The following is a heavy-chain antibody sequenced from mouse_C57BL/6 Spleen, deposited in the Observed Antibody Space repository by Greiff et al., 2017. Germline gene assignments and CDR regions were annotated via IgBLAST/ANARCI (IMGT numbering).Heavy chain of an antibody. J-gene: IGHJ4*01. CDR2: ISRGSSTI. V-gene: IGHV5-17*01. CDR3: AGLLYAMDY. CDR1: GFTFSDYG. Sequence: EVMLVESGGGLVKPGGSLKLSCAASGFTFSDYGMHWVRQAPEKGLEWVAYISRGSSTIYYADTVKGRFTISRDNAKNTLCLQMTSLRSEDTAMYYCAGLLYAMDYWGQGTSVTVSS. D-gene: IGHD2-10*01.